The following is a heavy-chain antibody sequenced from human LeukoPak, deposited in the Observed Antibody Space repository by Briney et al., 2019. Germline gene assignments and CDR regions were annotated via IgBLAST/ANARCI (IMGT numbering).Heavy chain of an antibody. CDR1: TFTSSSYA. CDR3: AKESYFESRRGKGNFDY. CDR2: ISGSGGST. D-gene: IGHD1-26*01. Sequence: PGGSLRLSCAGSTFTSSSYAMSWVRQAPGKGLEWVSGISGSGGSTYFADSVKGRFTISRDNSKNRVYLQMNSLRVEDTAVYYCAKESYFESRRGKGNFDYWGQGTLVTVSS. V-gene: IGHV3-23*01. J-gene: IGHJ4*02.